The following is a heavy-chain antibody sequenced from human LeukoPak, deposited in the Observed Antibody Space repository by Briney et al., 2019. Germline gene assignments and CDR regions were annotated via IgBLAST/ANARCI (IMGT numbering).Heavy chain of an antibody. Sequence: GGALRLSCAAPGFTLSSYSTNWVRQAPGTGLERVSYISSSSSIIYYADSVKGRFTISRDNAKNSLYLQMNSLRAEDTAVYYCARDLDCGGDCYPQSPDAFDIWGQGTMVTVSS. CDR1: GFTLSSYS. J-gene: IGHJ3*02. V-gene: IGHV3-48*04. CDR3: ARDLDCGGDCYPQSPDAFDI. CDR2: ISSSSSII. D-gene: IGHD2-21*01.